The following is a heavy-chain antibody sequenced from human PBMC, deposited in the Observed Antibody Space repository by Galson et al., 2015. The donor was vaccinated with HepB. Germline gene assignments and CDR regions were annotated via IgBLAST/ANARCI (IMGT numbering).Heavy chain of an antibody. CDR1: GFSFNNYA. D-gene: IGHD3-16*02. J-gene: IGHJ4*02. CDR2: ISPGAGGT. V-gene: IGHV3-23*01. Sequence: SLRLSCAASGFSFNNYAMSWVRQAPGKGLEWVSGISPGAGGTHYADSVKGRFTISRDSSKNTLYLEMNSLGAEDTAVYYCARDGARRLRLGELSVWGQGTLVTVSS. CDR3: ARDGARRLRLGELSV.